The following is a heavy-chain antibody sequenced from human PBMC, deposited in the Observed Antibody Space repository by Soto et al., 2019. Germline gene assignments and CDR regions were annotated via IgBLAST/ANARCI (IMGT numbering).Heavy chain of an antibody. J-gene: IGHJ4*02. D-gene: IGHD6-19*01. V-gene: IGHV3-23*01. CDR2: ISASGGST. CDR1: RFTFSSYA. Sequence: EVQLLESGGRLVQPRGSLRLSCAASRFTFSSYAMSWVRQAPGKGLEWVSTISASGGSTSYADSVKGRFTISRDNSKNTLYLQMNSLRAEDTAIYYCAKDRPRYSGGGSGWVSDYWGQGTLVTVSS. CDR3: AKDRPRYSGGGSGWVSDY.